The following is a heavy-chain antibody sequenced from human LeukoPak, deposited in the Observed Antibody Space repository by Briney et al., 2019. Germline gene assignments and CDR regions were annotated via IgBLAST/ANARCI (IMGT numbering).Heavy chain of an antibody. Sequence: SQTLSPTCTVSGGSISSGSYYWSWIRQPAGKGLEWIGRIYTSGSTNYNPSLKSRVTISVDTSKNQFSLKLSSVTAADTAVYYCARAEISIAAAGDYWGQGTLVTVSS. CDR2: IYTSGST. CDR1: GGSISSGSYY. J-gene: IGHJ4*02. D-gene: IGHD6-13*01. CDR3: ARAEISIAAAGDY. V-gene: IGHV4-61*02.